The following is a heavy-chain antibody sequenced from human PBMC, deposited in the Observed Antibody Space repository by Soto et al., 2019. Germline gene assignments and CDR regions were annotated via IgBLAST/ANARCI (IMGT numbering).Heavy chain of an antibody. V-gene: IGHV3-23*01. Sequence: GGSLRLSCAASGFTFSSYAMSWVRQAPGKGLEWVSAISGSGGSTYYADSVKGRFTISRDNSKNTLYLQMNSLRAEDTAVYYCAKDPAAVSYYYDSSGYFDYWGQGTLVTVSS. CDR3: AKDPAAVSYYYDSSGYFDY. CDR1: GFTFSSYA. J-gene: IGHJ4*02. D-gene: IGHD3-22*01. CDR2: ISGSGGST.